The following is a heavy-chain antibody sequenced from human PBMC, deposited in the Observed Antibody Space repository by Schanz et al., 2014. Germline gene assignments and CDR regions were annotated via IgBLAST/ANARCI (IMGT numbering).Heavy chain of an antibody. CDR2: IKQDGSEK. Sequence: EVQLVESGGGLVQPGGSLRLSCAASGFTFSSYWMSWVRQAPGKGLEWVANIKQDGSEKYYVDSVQGRFTISRDNAKXXLYLQMNSLRAXXXXXXXCARDGYNAYDLKRGDYWGQGTQVAVSS. D-gene: IGHD5-12*01. J-gene: IGHJ4*02. CDR1: GFTFSSYW. V-gene: IGHV3-7*01. CDR3: ARDGYNAYDLKRGDY.